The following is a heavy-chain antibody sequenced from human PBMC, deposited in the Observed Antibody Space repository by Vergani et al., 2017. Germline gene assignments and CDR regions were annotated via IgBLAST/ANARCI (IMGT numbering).Heavy chain of an antibody. CDR2: IYYSGST. CDR3: ARDKRDGYNYSWYFDL. Sequence: QLQLQESGPGLVKPSETLSLTCTVSGGSISSSSYYWGWIRQPPGKGLEWIGSIYYSGSTYYNPSLKSRVTISVDTSKNQFSLKLSSVTAADTAVYYCARDKRDGYNYSWYFDLWGRGTLVTVSS. D-gene: IGHD5-24*01. V-gene: IGHV4-39*07. J-gene: IGHJ2*01. CDR1: GGSISSSSYY.